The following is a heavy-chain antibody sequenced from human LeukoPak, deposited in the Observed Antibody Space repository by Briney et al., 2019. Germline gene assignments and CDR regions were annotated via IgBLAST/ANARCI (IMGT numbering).Heavy chain of an antibody. D-gene: IGHD3-16*01. V-gene: IGHV4-34*01. J-gene: IGHJ4*02. Sequence: SETLSLTCTVSGGSFSFYFWHWIRQPPGKGLEWIGEIDNRGSIQYKPSLRSRVIISIDTSGNHFSLKLTSVTAADTAVYFCARDSDSGFQWGQGMLVTVSS. CDR1: GGSFSFYF. CDR2: IDNRGSI. CDR3: ARDSDSGFQ.